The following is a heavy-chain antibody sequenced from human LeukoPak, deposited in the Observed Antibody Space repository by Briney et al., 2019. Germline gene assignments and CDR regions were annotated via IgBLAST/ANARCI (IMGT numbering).Heavy chain of an antibody. CDR3: GRFGDEAGIDN. D-gene: IGHD3-10*01. Sequence: GGSLRLSCAASGFTFSTYWMTSVRQAPGKGLEWVANIKPSGTETYYGDPVKGRFTISRDNAKNLLYLQMSSLRAEDTAVYSCGRFGDEAGIDNWGQGTLVTVSS. CDR1: GFTFSTYW. CDR2: IKPSGTET. V-gene: IGHV3-7*01. J-gene: IGHJ4*02.